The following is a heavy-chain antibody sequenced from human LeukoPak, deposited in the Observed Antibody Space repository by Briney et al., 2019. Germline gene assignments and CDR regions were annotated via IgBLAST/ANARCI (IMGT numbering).Heavy chain of an antibody. J-gene: IGHJ4*02. D-gene: IGHD6-6*01. CDR3: AKEIQLVRTRYFDY. CDR2: ISYDGSNK. CDR1: GFTFSSCG. Sequence: GRSLRLSCAASGFTFSSCGMHWVRQAPGKGLEWVAVISYDGSNKYYADSVKGRFTISRDNSKNTLYLQMNSLRAEDTAVYYCAKEIQLVRTRYFDYWGQGTLVTVSS. V-gene: IGHV3-30*18.